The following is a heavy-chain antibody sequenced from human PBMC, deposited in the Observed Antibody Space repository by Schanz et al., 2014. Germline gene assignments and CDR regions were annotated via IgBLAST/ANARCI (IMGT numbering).Heavy chain of an antibody. Sequence: EVQLVESGGGLVQPGGSLRLSCAASGFTVSSNYMSLVRQAPGKGLEWVSFIYGGSTYYTDSVKGRFTISRDNSKNTLYLQMNSLRAEDTAVYYCARTTNPFNFDSWPYLDYWGQGTLVTVSS. V-gene: IGHV3-66*01. J-gene: IGHJ4*02. D-gene: IGHD3-9*01. CDR1: GFTVSSNY. CDR3: ARTTNPFNFDSWPYLDY. CDR2: IYGGST.